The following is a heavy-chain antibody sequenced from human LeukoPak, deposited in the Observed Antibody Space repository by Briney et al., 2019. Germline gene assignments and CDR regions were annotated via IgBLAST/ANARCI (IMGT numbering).Heavy chain of an antibody. J-gene: IGHJ4*02. CDR3: ARGALRDDILTGYPVAHPSFDY. Sequence: RASVKVSCKASGGTFSSYAISWVRQAPGQGLEWMGGIIPIFGTAIYAQKFRGRVTITTDESTSTAYMELSSLRSEDTAVYYCARGALRDDILTGYPVAHPSFDYWGQGTLVTVSS. CDR1: GGTFSSYA. CDR2: IIPIFGTA. D-gene: IGHD3-9*01. V-gene: IGHV1-69*05.